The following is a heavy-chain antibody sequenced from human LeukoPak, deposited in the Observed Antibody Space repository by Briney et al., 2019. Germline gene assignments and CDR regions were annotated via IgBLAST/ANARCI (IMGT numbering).Heavy chain of an antibody. Sequence: GGSLRLSCAASRFTFRSYSMHWVRQAPGKGLEWVAVISYDGSNKFYADSVKGRFTISRDNSMNTLYLQMNSLRTEDTAVYYCARSTLGFGAGYFDLWGQGTLVTVSS. V-gene: IGHV3-30-3*01. CDR3: ARSTLGFGAGYFDL. CDR1: RFTFRSYS. D-gene: IGHD3-10*01. J-gene: IGHJ4*02. CDR2: ISYDGSNK.